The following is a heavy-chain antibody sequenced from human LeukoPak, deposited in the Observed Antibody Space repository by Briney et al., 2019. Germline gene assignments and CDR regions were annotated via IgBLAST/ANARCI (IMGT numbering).Heavy chain of an antibody. Sequence: SETLSLTCTVSGGSISGGDSYWSWIRQPPGKGLEWIGNVYYSGSTYYNPSLKSRVTISVDTSKNQFSLKLSSVTAADTAVYYCARRGYDSSGYYYAYWGQGTLVTVSS. V-gene: IGHV4-39*01. CDR1: GGSISGGDSY. CDR2: VYYSGST. J-gene: IGHJ4*02. D-gene: IGHD3-22*01. CDR3: ARRGYDSSGYYYAY.